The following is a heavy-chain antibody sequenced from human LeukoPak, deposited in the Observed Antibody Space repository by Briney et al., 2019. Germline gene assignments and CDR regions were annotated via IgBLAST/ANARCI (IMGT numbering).Heavy chain of an antibody. CDR1: GYTLTELS. D-gene: IGHD3-3*01. CDR2: FDPEDGET. J-gene: IGHJ6*02. Sequence: ASVKVSCKVSGYTLTELSMHWVRQAPGKGLEWMGGFDPEDGETIYAQKFQGRVTMTEDTSTDTAYMELSSLRSEDTAVYYCASSNDFWSGYRLTPTYYYYGMDVWGQGTTVTVFS. CDR3: ASSNDFWSGYRLTPTYYYYGMDV. V-gene: IGHV1-24*01.